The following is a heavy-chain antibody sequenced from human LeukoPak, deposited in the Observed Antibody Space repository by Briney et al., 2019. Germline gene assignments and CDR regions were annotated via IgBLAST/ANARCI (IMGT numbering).Heavy chain of an antibody. D-gene: IGHD3-10*01. V-gene: IGHV3-21*01. J-gene: IGHJ4*02. CDR2: LSSNNRYI. CDR1: GFTFSTYT. CDR3: AREGKDQDFDC. Sequence: GGSLRLSCTASGFTFSTYTMSWVRQAPGKGLEWVSSLSSNNRYIYYGDSMKGRFTVSRDNAKNSLYLQMNSLRAEDTAVYYCAREGKDQDFDCWGQGTLVTVSS.